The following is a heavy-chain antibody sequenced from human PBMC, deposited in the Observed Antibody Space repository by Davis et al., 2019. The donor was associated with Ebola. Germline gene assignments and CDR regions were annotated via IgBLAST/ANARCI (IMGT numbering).Heavy chain of an antibody. CDR2: ISSSGGST. Sequence: GESLKISCASSGFTFSSYAMSWVRQAPGTGLEWVSTISSSGGSTYYADSVRGRFTISRDNSKNTVYLQMNSLRAEDTAVYYCAKRLGSSWSGVDPWGQGTLVTVSS. V-gene: IGHV3-23*01. CDR3: AKRLGSSWSGVDP. CDR1: GFTFSSYA. D-gene: IGHD6-13*01. J-gene: IGHJ5*02.